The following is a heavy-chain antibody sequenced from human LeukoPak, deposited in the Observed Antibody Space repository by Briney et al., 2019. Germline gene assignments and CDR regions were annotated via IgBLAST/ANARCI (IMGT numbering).Heavy chain of an antibody. Sequence: SETLSLTCAVSGYSISSGYYWCWIRHPPGKWREWSGSIYHSGSTYYNPSLESRVTISVDTSKNQFYLKLSSVTDADTAVYSCARGPYSYGYWDYWGQGTLVTVSS. J-gene: IGHJ4*02. CDR1: GYSISSGYY. CDR2: IYHSGST. D-gene: IGHD5-18*01. V-gene: IGHV4-38-2*01. CDR3: ARGPYSYGYWDY.